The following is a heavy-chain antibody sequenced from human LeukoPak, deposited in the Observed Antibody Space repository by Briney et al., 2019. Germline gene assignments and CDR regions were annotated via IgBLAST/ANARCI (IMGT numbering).Heavy chain of an antibody. CDR3: ATVPIQLWPFDC. Sequence: SETLSLTCTVSGGSISTGSYYWSWIRQPAGKRLEWIGRIYTSGSTNYNPSLKSRVTISVDTSKNQFSLKLSSVTAADTAVYYCATVPIQLWPFDCWGQGTLVTVSS. CDR1: GGSISTGSYY. V-gene: IGHV4-61*02. CDR2: IYTSGST. J-gene: IGHJ4*02. D-gene: IGHD5-18*01.